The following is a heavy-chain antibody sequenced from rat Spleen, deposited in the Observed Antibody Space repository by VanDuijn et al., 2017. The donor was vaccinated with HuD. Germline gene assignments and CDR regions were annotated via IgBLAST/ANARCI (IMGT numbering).Heavy chain of an antibody. D-gene: IGHD1-1*01. CDR2: ISYDGSST. CDR3: ARQGTRWYYFDY. J-gene: IGHJ2*01. Sequence: EVQLVESGGGLVQPGRSLKLSCAASGFTFSNYGMAWDRQAPTKGLEWVATISYDGSSTYYRDSVKGRFTISRDNAKNTLYLQMDSLRSEDTATYYCARQGTRWYYFDYWGQGVMVTVSS. CDR1: GFTFSNYG. V-gene: IGHV5-29*01.